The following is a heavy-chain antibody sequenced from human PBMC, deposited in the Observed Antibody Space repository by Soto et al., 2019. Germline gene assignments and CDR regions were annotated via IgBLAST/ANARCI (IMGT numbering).Heavy chain of an antibody. CDR3: ERRHLRGSWFDP. CDR2: IYYSGST. CDR1: GGSISSSSYY. V-gene: IGHV4-39*01. D-gene: IGHD3-10*01. J-gene: IGHJ5*02. Sequence: QLQLQESGPGLVKPSETLSLTCTVSGGSISSSSYYWGWIRQPPGKGLEWIGRIYYSGSTYYNPSLKSRVTISVDTSKNQCSLKLSSVTAADTAVYYCERRHLRGSWFDPWGQGTLVTVSS.